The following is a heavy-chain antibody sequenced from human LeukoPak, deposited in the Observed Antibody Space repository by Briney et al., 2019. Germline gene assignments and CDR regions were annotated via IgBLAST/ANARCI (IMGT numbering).Heavy chain of an antibody. Sequence: SETLSLTCTVSGYSISSGYYWGWIRQPPGKGLEWIGYIYYSGSTNYNPSLKSRVTISVDTSKNQFSLKLSSVTAADTAVYYCARELAARFDYWGQGTLVTVSS. CDR1: GYSISSGYY. CDR3: ARELAARFDY. V-gene: IGHV4-61*01. J-gene: IGHJ4*02. D-gene: IGHD6-6*01. CDR2: IYYSGST.